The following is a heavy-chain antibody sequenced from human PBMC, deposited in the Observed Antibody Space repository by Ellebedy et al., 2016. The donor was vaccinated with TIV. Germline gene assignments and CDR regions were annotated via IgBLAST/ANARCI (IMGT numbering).Heavy chain of an antibody. D-gene: IGHD2-21*02. Sequence: GESLKISXAASGFTFSTYAMTWVRQAPGKGLEWVASINQDETKKFYVDSMKGRLTISRDNANNSLHLQMDSLRADDTAVYYCARFVVVTATKWYFDLWGRGALVTVSS. J-gene: IGHJ2*01. CDR1: GFTFSTYA. CDR3: ARFVVVTATKWYFDL. V-gene: IGHV3-7*03. CDR2: INQDETKK.